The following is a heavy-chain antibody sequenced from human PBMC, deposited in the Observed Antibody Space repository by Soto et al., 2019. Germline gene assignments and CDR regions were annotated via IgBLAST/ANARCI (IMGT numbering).Heavy chain of an antibody. Sequence: QVQLVQSGAEVKKPGSSVKVSCKASGGTFSSYTISWVRQAPGQGLEWMGRIIPILGIANYAQKFQGRVTIXAXKXXSTGYMELSSLRSEDTAVYYCARDCSSTSRPRPGYWGQGTLVTVSS. CDR3: ARDCSSTSRPRPGY. J-gene: IGHJ4*02. CDR2: IIPILGIA. CDR1: GGTFSSYT. V-gene: IGHV1-69*08. D-gene: IGHD2-2*01.